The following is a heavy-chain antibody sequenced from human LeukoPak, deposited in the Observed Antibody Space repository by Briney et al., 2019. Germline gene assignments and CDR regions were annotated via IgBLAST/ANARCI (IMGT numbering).Heavy chain of an antibody. V-gene: IGHV3-23*01. D-gene: IGHD6-13*01. J-gene: IGHJ4*02. CDR2: ISGSGGST. Sequence: GGSLRLSCAASGFTFSSYAMSWVPEAPGKGLEWFSAISGSGGSTYYADSVKGRFTISRDNSKNTLYLQMNSLRAEDTAVYYCAKGTGDDSSWMGQYYFDYWGQGTLVTVSS. CDR3: AKGTGDDSSWMGQYYFDY. CDR1: GFTFSSYA.